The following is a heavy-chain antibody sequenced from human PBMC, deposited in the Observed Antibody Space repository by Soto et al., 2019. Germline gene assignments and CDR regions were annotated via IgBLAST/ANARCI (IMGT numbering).Heavy chain of an antibody. Sequence: EVKLVQSGGGLVKPGGSLRLSCAASGFTFETSSINCLRQTPGKGLEWVASISATSLYIYYADSVRGRFTISRENAKNTLFLQMDGLTAEDTAIYFCGRDLGGGAHYGMDVWGQGTTVTVSS. D-gene: IGHD3-16*01. V-gene: IGHV3-21*06. CDR3: GRDLGGGAHYGMDV. J-gene: IGHJ6*02. CDR2: ISATSLYI. CDR1: GFTFETSS.